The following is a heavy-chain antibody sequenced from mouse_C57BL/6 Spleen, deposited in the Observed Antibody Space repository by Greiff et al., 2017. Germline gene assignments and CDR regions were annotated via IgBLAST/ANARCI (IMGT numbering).Heavy chain of an antibody. D-gene: IGHD1-1*01. CDR1: GYTFTSYG. Sequence: QVQLKQSGAELARPGASVKLSCKASGYTFTSYGISWVKQRTGQGLEWIGEIYPRSGNTYYNEKFKGKATLTADKSSSTAYMELRSLTSEDSAVYFCARWYYGSSGYDAMDYWGQGTSVTVSS. CDR3: ARWYYGSSGYDAMDY. J-gene: IGHJ4*01. CDR2: IYPRSGNT. V-gene: IGHV1-81*01.